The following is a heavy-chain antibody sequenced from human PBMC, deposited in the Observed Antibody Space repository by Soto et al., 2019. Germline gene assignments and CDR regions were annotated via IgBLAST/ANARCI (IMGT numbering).Heavy chain of an antibody. CDR3: ARGDGGNLHWYFDL. J-gene: IGHJ2*01. CDR1: RGSISSNNW. V-gene: IGHV4-4*02. Sequence: QVQLQESGPGLVKPSGTLSLTCAVSRGSISSNNWWSWDRQPPGKGLEWIGEIYHSGSTNYNPSLKRRVTISVDKSKIQFSLNLSSVTAADTAVYYCARGDGGNLHWYFDLWGRGTLVTVSS. D-gene: IGHD3-16*01. CDR2: IYHSGST.